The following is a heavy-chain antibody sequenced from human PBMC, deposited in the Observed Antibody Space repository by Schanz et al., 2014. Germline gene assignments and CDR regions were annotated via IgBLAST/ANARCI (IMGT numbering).Heavy chain of an antibody. V-gene: IGHV1-69*11. Sequence: QVRLVQSGSEVKKPGSSVKVSCKSSGATFNSYAFGWVRQAPGQGFEWVGSIIPPLRQTRYAQKFEERVIIAADAPTTTGSMDSASLTSDDTSVYFCARIIDGDYRYWGQGTLVTVSS. CDR3: ARIIDGDYRY. CDR1: GATFNSYA. D-gene: IGHD4-17*01. J-gene: IGHJ4*02. CDR2: IIPPLRQT.